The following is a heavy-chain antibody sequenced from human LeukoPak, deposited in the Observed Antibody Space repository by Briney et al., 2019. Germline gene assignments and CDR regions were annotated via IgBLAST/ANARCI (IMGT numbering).Heavy chain of an antibody. Sequence: ASVTVSCKASGYAFTSYGITWVRQAPGQGLEWMGWISAYNGETEYALKIQGRVTMTTDTSTSTAYMELRSLTSDDTGVYYCARDIMVRGQPVRPDFWGQGTLVTVSS. J-gene: IGHJ4*02. CDR3: ARDIMVRGQPVRPDF. D-gene: IGHD3-10*01. CDR2: ISAYNGET. CDR1: GYAFTSYG. V-gene: IGHV1-18*04.